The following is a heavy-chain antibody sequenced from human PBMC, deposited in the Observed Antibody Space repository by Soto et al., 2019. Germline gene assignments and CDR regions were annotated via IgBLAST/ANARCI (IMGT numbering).Heavy chain of an antibody. CDR3: TTGAVSPIYYYYYYGMDV. CDR1: GFTFSSYA. CDR2: IKSKTDGGTT. V-gene: IGHV3-15*01. D-gene: IGHD2-21*01. J-gene: IGHJ6*02. Sequence: PGGSLRLSCAASGFTFSSYAMSWVRQAPGKGLEWVGRIKSKTDGGTTDYAAPVKGRFTISRDDSKNTMYLQMNSLKTEDTAVYYCTTGAVSPIYYYYYYGMDVWGQGTTVTVSS.